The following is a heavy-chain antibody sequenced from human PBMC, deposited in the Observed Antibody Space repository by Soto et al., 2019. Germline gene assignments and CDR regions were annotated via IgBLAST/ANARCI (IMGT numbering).Heavy chain of an antibody. CDR2: INAGNGNT. CDR3: SRDRITMIVGNWFDP. Sequence: ASMKVSCKASGYTFTNYAMHWGGQAPGQRIERMGWINAGNGNTKYSQKFQGRVTITRDTSASTAYMELSSLRSEDTAVYYCSRDRITMIVGNWFDPWGQGTLVTVSS. CDR1: GYTFTNYA. J-gene: IGHJ5*02. D-gene: IGHD3-22*01. V-gene: IGHV1-3*01.